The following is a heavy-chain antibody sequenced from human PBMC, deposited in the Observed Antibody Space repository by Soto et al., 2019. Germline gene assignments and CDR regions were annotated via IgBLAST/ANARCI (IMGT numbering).Heavy chain of an antibody. V-gene: IGHV1-46*01. Sequence: ASVKVSCKASGGTFSSYAISWVRQAPGQGLEWMGIINPIGGSTSYAQKFQGRVTMTRDTSTSTVYMELSSLRSEDTAVYYCARGFLDIVVVVAATPSDAFDIWGQGTMVTVSS. CDR2: INPIGGST. CDR3: ARGFLDIVVVVAATPSDAFDI. CDR1: GGTFSSYA. J-gene: IGHJ3*02. D-gene: IGHD2-15*01.